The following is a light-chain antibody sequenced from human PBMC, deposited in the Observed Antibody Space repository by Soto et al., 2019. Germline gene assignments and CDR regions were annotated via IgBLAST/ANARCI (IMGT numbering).Light chain of an antibody. CDR2: DAS. CDR3: QQYNSYST. CDR1: QSISSW. Sequence: DIQMTQSPSTLSASLGDRVTITCRASQSISSWLAWYQQKPGKAPKLLIYDASSLESGVPSRFSGSGSGTEFTLTIRSLQPEDFASYYCQQYNSYSTFGQGTKVDI. J-gene: IGKJ1*01. V-gene: IGKV1-5*01.